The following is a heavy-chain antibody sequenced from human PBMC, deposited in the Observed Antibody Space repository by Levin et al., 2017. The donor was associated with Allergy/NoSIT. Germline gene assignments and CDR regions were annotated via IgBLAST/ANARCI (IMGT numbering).Heavy chain of an antibody. Sequence: GGSLRLSCAASGFTFSSYAMHWVRQAPGKGLEWVAVISYDGSNKYYADSVKGRFTISRDNSKNTLYLQMNSLRAEDTAVYYCARDSAAVAGTAPHFDYWGQGTLVTVSS. CDR3: ARDSAAVAGTAPHFDY. CDR1: GFTFSSYA. V-gene: IGHV3-30-3*01. J-gene: IGHJ4*02. D-gene: IGHD6-19*01. CDR2: ISYDGSNK.